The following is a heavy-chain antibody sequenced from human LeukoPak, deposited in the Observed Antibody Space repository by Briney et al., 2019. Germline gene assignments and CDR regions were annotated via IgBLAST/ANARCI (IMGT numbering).Heavy chain of an antibody. CDR2: INAGNGNT. V-gene: IGHV1-3*01. CDR1: GYTFTSYA. CDR3: ASHPLSSGDYFDY. D-gene: IGHD6-19*01. J-gene: IGHJ4*02. Sequence: ASVKVSCKASGYTFTSYAMHWVRQAPGQGLEWMGWINAGNGNTKYSQKFQGRVTITRDTSASTAYMELSSLRSEDTAVYYCASHPLSSGDYFDYWGQGTLVTVSS.